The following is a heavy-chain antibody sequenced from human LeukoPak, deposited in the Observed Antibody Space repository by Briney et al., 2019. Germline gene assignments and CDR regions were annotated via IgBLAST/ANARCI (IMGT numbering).Heavy chain of an antibody. D-gene: IGHD3-9*01. J-gene: IGHJ6*03. CDR3: ARESTRWFYYYYMDV. Sequence: ASVKVSCKASGGTFSSYAISWVRQAPGQGLEWMGGIIPIFGTANYAQKFQGRVTITADKSTSTAYMELSSLRSEDTAVYYCARESTRWFYYYYMDVWGKGTTVTVSS. CDR2: IIPIFGTA. CDR1: GGTFSSYA. V-gene: IGHV1-69*06.